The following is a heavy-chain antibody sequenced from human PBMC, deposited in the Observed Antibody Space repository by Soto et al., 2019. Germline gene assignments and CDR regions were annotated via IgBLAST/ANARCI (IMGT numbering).Heavy chain of an antibody. CDR3: ARGSGTYFDY. J-gene: IGHJ4*01. CDR1: GFTXTSYT. Sequence: SFAASGFTXTSYTMNLVRQAPGKGLVWVSSISASSTYIYYADSLKGRFTISRDKAKNSLYLQMKSLRSEDMAVYYCARGSGTYFDYWGHGTLGTVSS. D-gene: IGHD3-10*01. V-gene: IGHV3-21*01. CDR2: ISASSTYI.